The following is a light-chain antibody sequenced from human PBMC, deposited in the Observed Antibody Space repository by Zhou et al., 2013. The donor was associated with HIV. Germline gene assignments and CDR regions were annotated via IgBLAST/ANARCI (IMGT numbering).Light chain of an antibody. CDR1: QSIDGY. Sequence: DIQMTQSPSSLSASVGDRVTISCRASQSIDGYLNWYQQRPGKAPKVLIYTASTLQSGVPSRFSGSGYGTDFTLTINSLQPEDFATYFCQQSYSVPPTFGQGTKLEI. V-gene: IGKV1-39*01. J-gene: IGKJ2*01. CDR3: QQSYSVPPT. CDR2: TAS.